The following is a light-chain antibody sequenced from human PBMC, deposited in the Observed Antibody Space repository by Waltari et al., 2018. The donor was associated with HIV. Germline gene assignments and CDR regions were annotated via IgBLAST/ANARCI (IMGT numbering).Light chain of an antibody. CDR1: SSNIGSNP. V-gene: IGLV1-44*01. CDR3: AAWDDSLNGLVV. Sequence: QSVLTQPPSASGPPGQRVTISCSGSSSNIGSNPVNWYQPLPGTAPKLRIYSNNQRPSGVPDRFSGSKSGTSASLAISGLQSEDEADYYCAAWDDSLNGLVVFGGGTKLTVL. CDR2: SNN. J-gene: IGLJ2*01.